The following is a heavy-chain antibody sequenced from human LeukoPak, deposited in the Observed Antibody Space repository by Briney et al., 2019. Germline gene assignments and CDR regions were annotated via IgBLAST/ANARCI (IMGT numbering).Heavy chain of an antibody. CDR1: GYTFTSYG. CDR3: ARDRWDYIVVVPAASRRPEDAFDI. Sequence: ASVKVSCKASGYTFTSYGISWVRKAPGQGLEWMGWISAYIGNTNYAQKLQGRVTMTTETSTSTAYMELRSLRSDDTAVYYCARDRWDYIVVVPAASRRPEDAFDIWGQGTMVTVSS. D-gene: IGHD2-2*01. CDR2: ISAYIGNT. V-gene: IGHV1-18*01. J-gene: IGHJ3*02.